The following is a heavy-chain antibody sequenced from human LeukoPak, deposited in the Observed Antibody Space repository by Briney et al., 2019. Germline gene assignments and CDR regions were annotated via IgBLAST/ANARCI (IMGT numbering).Heavy chain of an antibody. J-gene: IGHJ4*02. D-gene: IGHD3-10*01. CDR2: ISGSADTA. Sequence: GGSLRLSCAASGFTFSTYEINWVRQAPGKGLEWISYISGSADTAYYADSVKGRFTMSRDNARNSLYLQMNSLRAEDTALYYCAKDWDYGSGSYYKFDYWGQGTLVAVSS. CDR1: GFTFSTYE. V-gene: IGHV3-48*03. CDR3: AKDWDYGSGSYYKFDY.